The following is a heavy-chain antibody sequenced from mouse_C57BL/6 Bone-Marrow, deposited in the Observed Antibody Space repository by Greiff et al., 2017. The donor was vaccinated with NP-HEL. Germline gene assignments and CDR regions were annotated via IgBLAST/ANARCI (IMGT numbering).Heavy chain of an antibody. Sequence: EVMLVESGGDLVKPGGSLKLSCAASGFTFSSYGMSWVRQTPDKRLEWVATISSGGSYTYYPDSVKGRFTISRDNAKNTLYLQMSSLKSEDTAMYYCARQYYYGRFAYWGQGTLVTVSA. D-gene: IGHD1-1*01. J-gene: IGHJ3*01. V-gene: IGHV5-6*02. CDR3: ARQYYYGRFAY. CDR1: GFTFSSYG. CDR2: ISSGGSYT.